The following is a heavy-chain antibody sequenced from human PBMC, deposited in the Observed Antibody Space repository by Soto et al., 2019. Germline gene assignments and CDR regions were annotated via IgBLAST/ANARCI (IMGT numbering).Heavy chain of an antibody. Sequence: QVQLREWGAGLLKPSETLSLTCEVSGGSFSDYQWTWIRQSPEKGLEWIGEIRHNGDTNSKPSLRSRLTMSIDTSKYQFSLNLSSVTSADTAVYFCAGGPDYGDYDAWGQGILVTVSS. CDR2: IRHNGDT. D-gene: IGHD4-17*01. CDR3: AGGPDYGDYDA. J-gene: IGHJ5*02. V-gene: IGHV4-34*01. CDR1: GGSFSDYQ.